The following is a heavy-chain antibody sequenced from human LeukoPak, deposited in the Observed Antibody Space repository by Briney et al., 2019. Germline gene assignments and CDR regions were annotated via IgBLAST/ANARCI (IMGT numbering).Heavy chain of an antibody. V-gene: IGHV3-23*01. J-gene: IGHJ4*02. D-gene: IGHD2-21*02. Sequence: GGFLRLSCVGSGFTFSSYAMTWVRQVPGRGLDWVSSMFGSGGSPYYADSVKGRFTISRDNSKNTLYLQMNSLRAEDTAVYYCAKEEAIVVVTATLFDYWGQGTLVTVSS. CDR2: MFGSGGSP. CDR3: AKEEAIVVVTATLFDY. CDR1: GFTFSSYA.